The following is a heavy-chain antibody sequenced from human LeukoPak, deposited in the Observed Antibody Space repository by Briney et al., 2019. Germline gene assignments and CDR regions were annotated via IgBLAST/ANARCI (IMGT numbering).Heavy chain of an antibody. CDR2: MDPKSKDT. D-gene: IGHD1-1*01. J-gene: IGHJ5*02. CDR3: ARDQLSRGVWFDP. CDR1: GYTFTSNE. V-gene: IGHV1-8*01. Sequence: ASVKVSCKASGYTFTSNEINWVRQAAGQGLEWMGWMDPKSKDTGYAQKFRGRVSMSTNTSISTAYMELSSLRSEDTAVYYCARDQLSRGVWFDPWGQGTLVTVSS.